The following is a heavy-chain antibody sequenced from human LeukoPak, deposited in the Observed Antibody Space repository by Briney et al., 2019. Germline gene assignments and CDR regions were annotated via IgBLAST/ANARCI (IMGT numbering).Heavy chain of an antibody. CDR3: ARDDAATARASGMDV. CDR2: INEGSTYT. Sequence: GGSLRLSCAASGFSFSSYSMNWVRQAPGKGLEWVSYINEGSTYTYYAKSVKGRFTISRDNAKNSLYLQMNSLRGEGTAVYYCARDDAATARASGMDVWGKGTTVTVSS. D-gene: IGHD6-6*01. V-gene: IGHV3-21*01. J-gene: IGHJ6*04. CDR1: GFSFSSYS.